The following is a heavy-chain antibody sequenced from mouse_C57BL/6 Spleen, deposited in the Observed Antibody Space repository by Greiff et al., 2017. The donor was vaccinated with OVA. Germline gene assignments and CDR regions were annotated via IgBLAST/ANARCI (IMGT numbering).Heavy chain of an antibody. V-gene: IGHV1-80*01. D-gene: IGHD1-1*01. CDR1: GYAFSSYW. CDR3: ARERRTTVVADWYFDV. J-gene: IGHJ1*03. CDR2: IYPGDGDT. Sequence: QVQLQQPGAELVKPGASVKISCKASGYAFSSYWMNWVKQRPGKGLEWIGQIYPGDGDTNYNGKFKGKATLTADKSSSTAYMQLSSLTSEDSAVYFCARERRTTVVADWYFDVWGTGTTVTVSS.